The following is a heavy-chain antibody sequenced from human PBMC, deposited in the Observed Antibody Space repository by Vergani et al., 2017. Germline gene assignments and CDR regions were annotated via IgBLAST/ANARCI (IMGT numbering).Heavy chain of an antibody. V-gene: IGHV4-59*11. D-gene: IGHD1/OR15-1a*01. CDR3: SSDTHSEQRADR. J-gene: IGHJ5*02. CDR2: IHYSENT. CDR1: FDSIRNLY. Sequence: QVQLQESGPGLVKSSETLSLTCSVSFDSIRNLYCNWIRQPPGKGLEWIGSIHYSENTNYNPSLKTRVTISVDTSKNQFSLTLTSMTAADTAEYYCSSDTHSEQRADRWGQGILVTVTS.